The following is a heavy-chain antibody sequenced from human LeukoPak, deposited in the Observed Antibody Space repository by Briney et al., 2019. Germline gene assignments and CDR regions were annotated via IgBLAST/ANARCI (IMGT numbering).Heavy chain of an antibody. V-gene: IGHV3-23*01. Sequence: GGSLRLSCAASGFTFSTYAMSWVRQAPGKGLEWVSTLSGSGGSTYYADSVKGRFTISRDNSKNTPYLQMNSLRAEDTAAYYCAKDWGYSSSWSYYFDYWGQGTLVPVSS. CDR3: AKDWGYSSSWSYYFDY. J-gene: IGHJ4*02. CDR1: GFTFSTYA. D-gene: IGHD6-13*01. CDR2: LSGSGGST.